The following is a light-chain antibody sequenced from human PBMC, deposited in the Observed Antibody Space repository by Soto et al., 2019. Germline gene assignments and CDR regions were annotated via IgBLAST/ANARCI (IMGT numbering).Light chain of an antibody. V-gene: IGKV1-27*01. Sequence: MTPSPATLSVSPGERATLSCRASQSVRSNLAWYQQKPGKVPKLLIYAASTLQSGVPSRFSGSGSGTDFTLTISSLQPEDVATYYCQKYNSAPFTFGQGTRLEIK. CDR1: QSVRSN. CDR2: AAS. J-gene: IGKJ5*01. CDR3: QKYNSAPFT.